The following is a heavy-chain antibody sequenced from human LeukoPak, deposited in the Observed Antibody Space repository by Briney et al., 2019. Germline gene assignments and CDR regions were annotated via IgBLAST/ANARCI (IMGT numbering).Heavy chain of an antibody. V-gene: IGHV4-39*01. Sequence: KASETLSLTCTVSGGSISSSSYYWGWIRQPPGKGMEWIGNIYYSGSTYYSPSLKSRVTIPVDTSKNQFSLKLSSVTAADTAVYYCARPVPSRLGWFDPWGQGTLVTVSS. CDR2: IYYSGST. CDR1: GGSISSSSYY. D-gene: IGHD1-1*01. CDR3: ARPVPSRLGWFDP. J-gene: IGHJ5*02.